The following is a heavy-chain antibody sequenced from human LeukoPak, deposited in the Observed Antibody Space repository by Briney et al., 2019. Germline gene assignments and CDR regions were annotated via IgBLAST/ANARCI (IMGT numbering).Heavy chain of an antibody. Sequence: GGSLRLSCAASGFTFSSYSMNWVRQAPGKGLEWVSYISSSSSTIYCADSVKGRFTISRDNAKNSLYLQMNSLRDEDTAVYYCARDPTRDSGSYSSRATDYWGQGTLVTVSS. D-gene: IGHD1-26*01. CDR3: ARDPTRDSGSYSSRATDY. V-gene: IGHV3-48*02. CDR2: ISSSSSTI. J-gene: IGHJ4*02. CDR1: GFTFSSYS.